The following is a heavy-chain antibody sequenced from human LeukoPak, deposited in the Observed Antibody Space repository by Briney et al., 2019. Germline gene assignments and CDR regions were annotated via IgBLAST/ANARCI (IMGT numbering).Heavy chain of an antibody. CDR1: GFIVSGDF. Sequence: GGSLRLSCAASGFIVSGDFMSWVRQAPGKGLEWVSVIYSDGSTYYADSVKGRFTISRDNSKNTLDLQMTGLRAEDTAVYYCARERGRGRDSPWFDYWGQGTLVTVSS. V-gene: IGHV3-53*01. J-gene: IGHJ4*02. CDR2: IYSDGST. D-gene: IGHD1-26*01. CDR3: ARERGRGRDSPWFDY.